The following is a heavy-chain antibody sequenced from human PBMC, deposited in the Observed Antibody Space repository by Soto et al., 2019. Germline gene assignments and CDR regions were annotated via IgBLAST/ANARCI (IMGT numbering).Heavy chain of an antibody. CDR1: GFTFSSYS. D-gene: IGHD3-10*01. CDR3: AKKVNSGPGSQYFDY. CDR2: FRSSGDGGTT. V-gene: IGHV3-23*01. Sequence: LRLSCAASGFTFSSYSMSWVRQAPGKGLEWVSGFRSSGDGGTTYYADSVKGRFTISRDNSKNTLFLQMNSLRAEDTAIYYCAKKVNSGPGSQYFDYWGQGTLVTVSS. J-gene: IGHJ4*02.